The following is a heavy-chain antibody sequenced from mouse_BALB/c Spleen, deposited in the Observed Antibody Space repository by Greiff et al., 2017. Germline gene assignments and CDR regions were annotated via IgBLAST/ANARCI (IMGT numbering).Heavy chain of an antibody. CDR2: INPSNGGT. CDR1: GFNIKDTY. J-gene: IGHJ4*01. Sequence: EVQLQQSGAELVKPGASVKLSCTASGFNIKDTYMHWVKQRPEQGLEWIGEINPSNGGTNFNEKFKSKATLTVDKSSSTAYMQLSSLTSEDSAVYYCTRSTHYYAMDYWGQGTSVTVSS. CDR3: TRSTHYYAMDY. V-gene: IGHV14-3*02.